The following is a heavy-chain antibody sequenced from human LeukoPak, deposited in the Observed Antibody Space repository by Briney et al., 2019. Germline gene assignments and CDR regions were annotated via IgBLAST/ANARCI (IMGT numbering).Heavy chain of an antibody. CDR2: ISANSGKT. V-gene: IGHV1-18*01. CDR1: GYTFTDNG. D-gene: IGHD2/OR15-2a*01. CDR3: ARDKNNRFDH. J-gene: IGHJ4*02. Sequence: ASVKVSYKASGYTFTDNGISWVRQAPGEGLEWMGWISANSGKTNYAQRFQGRVTMTRETSSSTVYMELRSLRSDDTAVYFCARDKNNRFDHWGQRTLVSVTS.